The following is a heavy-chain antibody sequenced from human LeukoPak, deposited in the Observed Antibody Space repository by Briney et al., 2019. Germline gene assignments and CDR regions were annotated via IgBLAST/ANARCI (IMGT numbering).Heavy chain of an antibody. CDR2: IYHSGST. V-gene: IGHV4-38-2*02. Sequence: PSETLSLTCTVSGYSISSGYYWGWIRQPPGKGLEWIGSIYHSGSTYYNPSLKSRVTISVDTSKNQFSLKLSSVTAADTAVYYCARGLYYYGSGSHYFDYWGQGTLVTVSS. CDR3: ARGLYYYGSGSHYFDY. J-gene: IGHJ4*02. D-gene: IGHD3-10*01. CDR1: GYSISSGYY.